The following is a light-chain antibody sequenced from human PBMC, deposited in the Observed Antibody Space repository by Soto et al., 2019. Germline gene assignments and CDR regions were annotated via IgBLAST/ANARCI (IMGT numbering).Light chain of an antibody. CDR2: DVS. CDR3: SSYTSSSFVV. Sequence: SALTQPASVSGSPGQSITISCTGTSSDVGGYNYVSWYQQHPGKAPKLMIYDVSNRPSGVSNRFSGSKSGNTASLTISGLQAEDEADYYSSSYTSSSFVVYGGGTKLTVL. CDR1: SSDVGGYNY. V-gene: IGLV2-14*01. J-gene: IGLJ2*01.